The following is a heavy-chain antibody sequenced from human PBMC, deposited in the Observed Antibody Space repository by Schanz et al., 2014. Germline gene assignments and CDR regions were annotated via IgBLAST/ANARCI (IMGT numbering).Heavy chain of an antibody. CDR1: GFSFSDYY. J-gene: IGHJ2*01. Sequence: QVHLLESGGGLVEPGGSLRLSCAASGFSFSDYYMSWIRQAPGKGLEWISFINTGSNYINYADSVKGRFTISRDNTKISLLLHLNSLRADDTAVCYCARKRGRGGQIWYFELWGRGTLVTVSS. V-gene: IGHV3-11*03. D-gene: IGHD1-26*01. CDR3: ARKRGRGGQIWYFEL. CDR2: INTGSNYI.